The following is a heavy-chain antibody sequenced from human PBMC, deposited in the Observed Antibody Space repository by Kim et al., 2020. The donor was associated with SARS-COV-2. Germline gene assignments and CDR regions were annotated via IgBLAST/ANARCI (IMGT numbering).Heavy chain of an antibody. CDR1: GGSISSSR. D-gene: IGHD3-22*01. J-gene: IGHJ6*01. CDR2: IYISGST. V-gene: IGHV4-4*07. CDR3: VRDHSYYDVEGAFFYYAM. Sequence: SETLSLTCTVSGGSISSSRWSWIRQSAGKGLEWLGRIYISGSTNYNPSLKSRVSMSMDTSKNQFSLKLTSVTAADTAVYYCVRDHSYYDVEGAFFYYAM.